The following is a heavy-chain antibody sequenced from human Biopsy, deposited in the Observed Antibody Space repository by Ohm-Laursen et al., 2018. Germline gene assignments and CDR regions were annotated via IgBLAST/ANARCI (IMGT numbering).Heavy chain of an antibody. CDR2: IGSDARST. V-gene: IGHV3-23*01. CDR1: GFTFSNYA. J-gene: IGHJ4*02. Sequence: GSLRLSCAASGFTFSNYAMGWVRQAPGKGLGCVSSIGSDARSTLYADSVQGRFTISRDNSKNTLYLQIDNLRAEDTALYYCARAGPYYFDFWGQGTLVTVSS. CDR3: ARAGPYYFDF.